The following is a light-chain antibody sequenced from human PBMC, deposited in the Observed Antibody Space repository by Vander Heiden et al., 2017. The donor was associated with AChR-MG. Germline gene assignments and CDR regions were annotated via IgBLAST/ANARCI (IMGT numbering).Light chain of an antibody. CDR1: QSINNY. Sequence: DIQMTQSPSSLSASIGDRVTMTCRASQSINNYLNWYQQKPGKAPKVLIYAASSLQSGVPSRFSGSESGPDFTLTISSLQPEDFATYYCQQTYSIPLTFGGGTEVEI. CDR2: AAS. J-gene: IGKJ4*01. V-gene: IGKV1-39*01. CDR3: QQTYSIPLT.